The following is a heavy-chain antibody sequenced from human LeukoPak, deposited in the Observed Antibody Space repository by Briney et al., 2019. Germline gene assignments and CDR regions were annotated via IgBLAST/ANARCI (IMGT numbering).Heavy chain of an antibody. D-gene: IGHD6-13*01. CDR2: IIPIFGTA. CDR3: ARSSAADDLHLDY. V-gene: IGHV1-69*05. Sequence: SVKVSCKASGGTFRSYAISWVRQAPGQGLECMGGIIPIFGTANYAQKFQGRVTITTDESTSTAYMELSSLRSEDTAVYYCARSSAADDLHLDYWGQGTLVTVSS. J-gene: IGHJ4*02. CDR1: GGTFRSYA.